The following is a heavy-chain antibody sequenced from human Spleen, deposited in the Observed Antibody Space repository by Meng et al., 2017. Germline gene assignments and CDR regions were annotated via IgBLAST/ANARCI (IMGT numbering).Heavy chain of an antibody. Sequence: LQRVHSGADGKKPGASMKVSCQASGYTFTAYYIHWVRPAPGQGLEWMGWIHPSGHPTYAQKFQGRVTMTIDTSTTTASMELRSLRSDDSALYYCVKHSSDWSLDSWGQGTLVTISS. CDR3: VKHSSDWSLDS. CDR2: IHPSGHP. D-gene: IGHD6-19*01. CDR1: GYTFTAYY. J-gene: IGHJ4*02. V-gene: IGHV1-2*02.